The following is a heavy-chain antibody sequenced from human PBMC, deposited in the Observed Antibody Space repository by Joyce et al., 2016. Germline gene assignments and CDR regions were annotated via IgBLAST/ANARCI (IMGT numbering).Heavy chain of an antibody. CDR1: GFMFITSS. CDR2: ISGDRRFI. J-gene: IGHJ6*02. Sequence: EVQLVESGGGLVKPGGSLKISCAASGFMFITSSMSWFRQAPGKRLEWVSAISGDRRFIFHADSVRGRFTVSRDNAENSLYLQMKSLRVEDTAVYFCARGGLVYDYSMDVWGQGTTVIVSS. D-gene: IGHD2-21*01. CDR3: ARGGLVYDYSMDV. V-gene: IGHV3-21*02.